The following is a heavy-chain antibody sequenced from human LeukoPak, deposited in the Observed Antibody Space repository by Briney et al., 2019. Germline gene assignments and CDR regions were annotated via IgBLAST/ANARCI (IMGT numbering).Heavy chain of an antibody. CDR2: IYPGNSDT. CDR3: SRNGPVDMATTGLEY. Sequence: GESLKISCMGSGYTFTNYSIGWVRQMPGKGLEWMGIIYPGNSDTRYSPSFQGRVTISADKSISTAYLQWSSLKASDTAIYYCSRNGPVDMATTGLEYWGQGTLVTVS. D-gene: IGHD5-24*01. CDR1: GYTFTNYS. V-gene: IGHV5-51*01. J-gene: IGHJ4*02.